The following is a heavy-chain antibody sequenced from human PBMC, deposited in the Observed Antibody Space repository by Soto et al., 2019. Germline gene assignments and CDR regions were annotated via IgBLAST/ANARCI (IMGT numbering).Heavy chain of an antibody. J-gene: IGHJ4*02. CDR1: GGTFSIYA. CDR2: IIPIFGTA. Sequence: SVKVSCKASGGTFSIYAISWVRQAPGQGLEWMGGIIPIFGTANYAQKFQGRVTITADESTSTAYMELSSLRSEDTAVYYCARDAGAVSYYYDSSGYYEPYYFDYWGQGTLVTVSS. CDR3: ARDAGAVSYYYDSSGYYEPYYFDY. D-gene: IGHD3-22*01. V-gene: IGHV1-69*13.